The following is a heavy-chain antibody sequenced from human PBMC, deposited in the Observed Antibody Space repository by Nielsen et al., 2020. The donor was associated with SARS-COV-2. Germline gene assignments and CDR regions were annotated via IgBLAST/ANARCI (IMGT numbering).Heavy chain of an antibody. CDR3: AKTTFSGSYYPAS. J-gene: IGHJ4*02. Sequence: ASVKVSCKTSGYTFVDYGISWVRQAPGQGLEWVGWINTYRGSSQYAQKYQGRVTMTTDTSTSTVYVELSSLTSDGTAVYYCAKTTFSGSYYPASWGQGTLVTVSS. CDR2: INTYRGSS. V-gene: IGHV1-18*04. CDR1: GYTFVDYG. D-gene: IGHD1-26*01.